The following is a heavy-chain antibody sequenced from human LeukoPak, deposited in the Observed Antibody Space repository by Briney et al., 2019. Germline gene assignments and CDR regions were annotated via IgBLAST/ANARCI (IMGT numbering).Heavy chain of an antibody. V-gene: IGHV3-48*01. J-gene: IGHJ4*02. CDR3: ASAHYYDSSGYYAKTNFDY. D-gene: IGHD3-22*01. Sequence: GGSLRLSCAASGFTFNKYSMNWVRQAPGKGLEWVSYISSSSSTVYYADSVKGRFTISRDSAKNSLYLQMNSLRAEDTAVYYCASAHYYDSSGYYAKTNFDYWGQGTLVTVSS. CDR2: ISSSSSTV. CDR1: GFTFNKYS.